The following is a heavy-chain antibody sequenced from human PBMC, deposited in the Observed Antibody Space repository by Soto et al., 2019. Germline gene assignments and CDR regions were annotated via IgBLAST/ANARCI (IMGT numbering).Heavy chain of an antibody. CDR3: ATHSKGYCSGGSCYPNWYDP. CDR1: GHTFTNYD. V-gene: IGHV1-8*01. CDR2: MNPNSGNT. Sequence: QVPLVQSGAEVKKPGASVKVSCKASGHTFTNYDINWVRQATGQGLEWMGWMNPNSGNTGYAQKFQGRLTLTRNTSISTAYMELSSLRSEDTAVYYCATHSKGYCSGGSCYPNWYDPWGQGTLITVSS. J-gene: IGHJ5*02. D-gene: IGHD2-15*01.